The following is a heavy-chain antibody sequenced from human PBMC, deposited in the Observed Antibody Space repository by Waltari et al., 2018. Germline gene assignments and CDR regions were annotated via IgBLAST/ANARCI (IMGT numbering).Heavy chain of an antibody. CDR1: GFTFSSYS. Sequence: EVQLVESGGGLVQPGGSLRLSCAASGFTFSSYSMNWVRQAPGKGLEWVSSISSSSSYIYYADSVKGRFTISRDNAKNSLYLQMNSLRAEDTAVYYCARVRGYCSGGSCYYPDAFDIWGQGTMVTVSS. CDR3: ARVRGYCSGGSCYYPDAFDI. J-gene: IGHJ3*02. D-gene: IGHD2-15*01. CDR2: ISSSSSYI. V-gene: IGHV3-21*01.